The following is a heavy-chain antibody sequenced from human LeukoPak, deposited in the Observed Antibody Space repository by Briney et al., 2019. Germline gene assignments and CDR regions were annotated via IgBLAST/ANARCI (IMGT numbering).Heavy chain of an antibody. CDR3: ARGTQSIYYYDSSGYLY. D-gene: IGHD3-22*01. CDR1: GAAISRYY. Sequence: SETLSLTCSVSGAAISRYYWSWIRQSPGKGLEWLGYMSYIGNTNYNPSLKSRVTISLDTSKNQFSLKLSSVTAADTAVYYCARGTQSIYYYDSSGYLYWGQGTLVTVSS. CDR2: MSYIGNT. V-gene: IGHV4-59*12. J-gene: IGHJ4*02.